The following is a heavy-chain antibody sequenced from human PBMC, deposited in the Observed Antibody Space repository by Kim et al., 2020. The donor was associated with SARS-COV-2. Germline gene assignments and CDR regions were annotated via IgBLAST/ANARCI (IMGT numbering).Heavy chain of an antibody. Sequence: GGSLRLSCAASGFTFTNYGIHWVRQAPGKGLEWVASISHDGTNKYYAESVKGRFTISKDNSKNTLYLQMNSLRGEDTAVYYCAKQGYETSVVTSYLDHWGQGTLVAVSS. V-gene: IGHV3-30*18. J-gene: IGHJ4*02. CDR2: ISHDGTNK. CDR3: AKQGYETSVVTSYLDH. D-gene: IGHD3-16*02. CDR1: GFTFTNYG.